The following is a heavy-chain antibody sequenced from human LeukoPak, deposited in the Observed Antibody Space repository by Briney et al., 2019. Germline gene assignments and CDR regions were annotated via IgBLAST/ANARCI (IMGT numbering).Heavy chain of an antibody. CDR1: GFTFSTYS. CDR2: ISSGSTYI. D-gene: IGHD3-22*01. V-gene: IGHV3-21*01. J-gene: IGHJ4*02. CDR3: ARGDSDEYYYDSSLDY. Sequence: GGSLRLSCAASGFTFSTYSMNWVRQAPGKGLEWVSAISSGSTYIYYADSVKGRFTISRDNAKNSLYLQMNCLRAEDTAVYYCARGDSDEYYYDSSLDYWGQGTLVTVSS.